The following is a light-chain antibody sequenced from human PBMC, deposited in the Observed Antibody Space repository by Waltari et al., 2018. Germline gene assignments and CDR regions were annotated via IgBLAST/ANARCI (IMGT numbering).Light chain of an antibody. V-gene: IGLV2-11*01. CDR1: SSDVGNYNF. J-gene: IGLJ7*01. Sequence: QSALTQPRSVSGSPGQSVTIPCSGTSSDVGNYNFVSWYQQHPGNAPKLLIYDVVKRPSGVPARFSGSKFGNTASLTISWLQTEDGADYYCCSYAGSYTFVFGGGTQLTVL. CDR2: DVV. CDR3: CSYAGSYTFV.